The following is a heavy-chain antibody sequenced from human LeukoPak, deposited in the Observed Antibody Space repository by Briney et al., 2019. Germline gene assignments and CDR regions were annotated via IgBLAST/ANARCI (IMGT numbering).Heavy chain of an antibody. CDR1: GGSISSGGYY. Sequence: SETLSLTCTVSGGSISSGGYYWSWIRQPPGKGLEWIGYIYHSGSTYYNPSLKSRVTISVDRSKNQFSLKLSSVTAADTAVYYCARVPSGHAAFDIWGQGTMVTVSS. J-gene: IGHJ3*02. CDR3: ARVPSGHAAFDI. CDR2: IYHSGST. D-gene: IGHD3-10*01. V-gene: IGHV4-30-2*01.